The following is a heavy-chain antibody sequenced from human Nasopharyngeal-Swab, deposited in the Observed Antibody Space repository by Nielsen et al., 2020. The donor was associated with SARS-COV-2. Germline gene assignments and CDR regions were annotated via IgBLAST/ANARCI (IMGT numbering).Heavy chain of an antibody. J-gene: IGHJ4*02. D-gene: IGHD5-18*01. CDR3: ATWMTAHFDY. CDR2: VDYDGVRT. Sequence: GESLKISCVASGFTLSNYAISWVRQAPGQGLEWVSTVDYDGVRTHYADSVEGRFIISRDNSKNTVYLQIKSLGVEDAAVYYCATWMTAHFDYWGQGTLVT. CDR1: GFTLSNYA. V-gene: IGHV3-23*01.